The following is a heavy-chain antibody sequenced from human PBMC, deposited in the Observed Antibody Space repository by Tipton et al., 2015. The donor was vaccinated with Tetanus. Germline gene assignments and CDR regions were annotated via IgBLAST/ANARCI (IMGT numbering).Heavy chain of an antibody. J-gene: IGHJ5*01. CDR1: GYTFTDYY. CDR3: VRPDRYCSGGSCYLALDS. CDR2: IHPGGGRT. D-gene: IGHD2-15*01. Sequence: QVQLVQSGAEVKEPGASVKISCRASGYTFTDYYILWVRRAPGQGLEWMGIIHPGGGRTTYAQGFQGRVILTREKSTSTVYLHLNSLRSDDTAVYYCVRPDRYCSGGSCYLALDSWGQGTLITVSS. V-gene: IGHV1-46*01.